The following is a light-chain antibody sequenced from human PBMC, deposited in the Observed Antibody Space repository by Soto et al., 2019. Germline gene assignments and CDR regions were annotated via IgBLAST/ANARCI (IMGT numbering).Light chain of an antibody. CDR1: QSVTSNY. Sequence: EIVLTQSPGTLSLSPGESAALSCRASQSVTSNYLVWYRQKPGQAPRLLIYAISSRAAGIPDRFNGSGSGTDFTLTITRLEPADSAVYYCQQHSNSPWTFGQGTRVEV. V-gene: IGKV3D-20*02. CDR2: AIS. J-gene: IGKJ1*01. CDR3: QQHSNSPWT.